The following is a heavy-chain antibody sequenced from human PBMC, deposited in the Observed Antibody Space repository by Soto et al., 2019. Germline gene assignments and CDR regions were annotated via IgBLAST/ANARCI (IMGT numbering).Heavy chain of an antibody. CDR1: GFTFSSYG. V-gene: IGHV3-33*01. CDR3: ARARRLRSTTSPLGY. D-gene: IGHD3-16*01. Sequence: QVQLVESGGGVVQPGRSLRLSCAASGFTFSSYGMHWVRQAPGKGLEWVAVIWYDGSNKYYADSVKGRFTISRDNSKNKLYLQKNSLRAEDTAVYYCARARRLRSTTSPLGYWGQGTLVTVSS. J-gene: IGHJ4*02. CDR2: IWYDGSNK.